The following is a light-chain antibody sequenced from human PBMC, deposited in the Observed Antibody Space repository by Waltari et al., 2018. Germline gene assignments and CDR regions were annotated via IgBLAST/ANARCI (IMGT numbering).Light chain of an antibody. CDR2: PNN. CDR1: SSNIGSNT. J-gene: IGLJ1*01. Sequence: QSVLTQPPSASGTPGQRVTISCSGSSSNIGSNTVNWYQQLPGTAPKLLIYPNNQRPSGVPDRFPGARAGTAASLAISGLQSGDEADYYCAAWDDSLRGYVFGTGTKVTVL. CDR3: AAWDDSLRGYV. V-gene: IGLV1-44*01.